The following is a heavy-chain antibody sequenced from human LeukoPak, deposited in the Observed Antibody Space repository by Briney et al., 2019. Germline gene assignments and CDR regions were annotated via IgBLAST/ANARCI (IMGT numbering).Heavy chain of an antibody. CDR2: ISSEGGNK. Sequence: PGGSLRLSCAASGFTFSDYGMHWVRQAPGKGLEWVGGISSEGGNKYYADSVKGRFTISRDNSKSTLYLQMNSLRAEDTAVYHCARKKSVYRSSSSTYYYMDVWGKGTTVTVSS. CDR1: GFTFSDYG. V-gene: IGHV3-30*03. D-gene: IGHD6-6*01. J-gene: IGHJ6*03. CDR3: ARKKSVYRSSSSTYYYMDV.